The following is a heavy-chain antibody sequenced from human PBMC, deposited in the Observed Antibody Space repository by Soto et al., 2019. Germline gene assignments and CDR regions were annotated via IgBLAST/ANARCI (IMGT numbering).Heavy chain of an antibody. CDR3: ARSHGYYVDWYFDL. D-gene: IGHD4-17*01. V-gene: IGHV4-34*01. J-gene: IGHJ2*01. CDR2: INHSGST. Sequence: QVQLQQWGAGLLKPSETLSLTCAVYGGSFSGYYWSWIRQPPGKGLEWIGEINHSGSTNYNPSLKSRVTISVDTSKNQFSLKLSSVTAADTAVYYCARSHGYYVDWYFDLWGRGTLVTVSS. CDR1: GGSFSGYY.